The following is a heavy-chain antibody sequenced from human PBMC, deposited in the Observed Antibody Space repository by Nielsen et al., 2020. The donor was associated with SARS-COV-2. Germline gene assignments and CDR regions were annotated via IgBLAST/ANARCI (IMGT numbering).Heavy chain of an antibody. D-gene: IGHD6-13*01. CDR1: GGSISSGGYS. CDR2: IYHSGST. CDR3: ARVFSSSWNDAFDI. V-gene: IGHV4-30-2*01. Sequence: SETLSLTCAVSGGSISSGGYSWSWLRQPPGKGLEWIGYIYHSGSTNYNPSLKSRVTISVDTSKNQFSLKLSSVTAADTAVYYCARVFSSSWNDAFDIWGQGTMVTVSS. J-gene: IGHJ3*02.